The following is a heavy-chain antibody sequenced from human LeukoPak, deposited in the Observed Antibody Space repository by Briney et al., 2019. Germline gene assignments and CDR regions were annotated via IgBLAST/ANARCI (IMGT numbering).Heavy chain of an antibody. J-gene: IGHJ4*02. Sequence: GGSLRLSCAASGFTFSSYGMSWVRQAPGKGLEWVSAISGSGGSTYYADSVKGRFTISRDNSKNTLYLQMNSLRAEDTAVYYCARDSLPTLGKAVFGSDYWGQGTLVTVSS. D-gene: IGHD6-19*01. CDR2: ISGSGGST. V-gene: IGHV3-23*01. CDR1: GFTFSSYG. CDR3: ARDSLPTLGKAVFGSDY.